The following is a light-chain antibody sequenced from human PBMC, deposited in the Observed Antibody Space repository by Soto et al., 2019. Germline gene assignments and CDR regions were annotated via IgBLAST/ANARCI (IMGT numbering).Light chain of an antibody. CDR1: QSVSSS. CDR3: QQYNNYIT. J-gene: IGKJ5*01. CDR2: DAS. V-gene: IGKV3-15*01. Sequence: EIVMTQSPATLSVSPGEGVTLSCRASQSVSSSLAWYQHKPGQAPSLLIYDASNRASGVPARFSGSGSETDFTLTISSLQSEDFAVYYCQQYNNYITFGQGTRLEIK.